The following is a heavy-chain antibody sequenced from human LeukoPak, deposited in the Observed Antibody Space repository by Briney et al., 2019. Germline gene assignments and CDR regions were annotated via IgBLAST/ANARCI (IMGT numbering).Heavy chain of an antibody. Sequence: PGGSLRLSCAASGFTVSSNYMSWVRQAPGKGLEWVSYISSSGSTIYYADSVKGRFTIFRDNSKNTLYLQMNSLRAEDTAVYYCARDLSGITGYTYGRGIDYWGQGTLVAVSS. V-gene: IGHV3-48*01. CDR3: ARDLSGITGYTYGRGIDY. CDR2: ISSSGSTI. CDR1: GFTVSSNY. D-gene: IGHD5-18*01. J-gene: IGHJ4*02.